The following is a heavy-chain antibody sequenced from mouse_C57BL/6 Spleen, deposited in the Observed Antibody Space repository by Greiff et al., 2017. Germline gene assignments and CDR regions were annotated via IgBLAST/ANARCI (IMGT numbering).Heavy chain of an antibody. CDR3: ANSAYYAMDY. Sequence: VKLQESGAELARPGASVKLSCKASGYTFTSYGISWVKQRPGQGLEWIGEIYPRSGNTYYNEKFKGKATLTADKSSSTAYMKLRSLTSEDSAVYFCANSAYYAMDYWGQGTSVTVSS. J-gene: IGHJ4*01. V-gene: IGHV1-81*01. CDR1: GYTFTSYG. CDR2: IYPRSGNT.